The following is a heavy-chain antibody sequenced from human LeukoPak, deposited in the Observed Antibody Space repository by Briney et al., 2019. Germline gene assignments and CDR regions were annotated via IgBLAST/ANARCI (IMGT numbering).Heavy chain of an antibody. V-gene: IGHV3-74*01. Sequence: PGGSLRLSCAASGFTFSSYWMHWVRQAPGKGLVWVSRINSDGSSTSYADSVKGRFTISRDNAKNTLYLQMNSLRAEDTAVYYCARETYYDILTGPNYWGQGTLVTVSS. CDR2: INSDGSST. CDR3: ARETYYDILTGPNY. J-gene: IGHJ4*02. D-gene: IGHD3-9*01. CDR1: GFTFSSYW.